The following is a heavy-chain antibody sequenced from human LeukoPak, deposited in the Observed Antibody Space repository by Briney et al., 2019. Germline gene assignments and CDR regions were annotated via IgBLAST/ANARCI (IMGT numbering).Heavy chain of an antibody. CDR3: ARGLLGYCSGGSCPAYYFDY. CDR1: GGTFSSYA. V-gene: IGHV1-69*13. Sequence: ASVKVSCKASGGTFSSYAISWVRQAPGQGLEWMGGIIPIFGTANYAQKFQGRVTITADESTSTAYMELSSLRSGDTAVYYCARGLLGYCSGGSCPAYYFDYWGQGTLVTVSS. CDR2: IIPIFGTA. J-gene: IGHJ4*02. D-gene: IGHD2-15*01.